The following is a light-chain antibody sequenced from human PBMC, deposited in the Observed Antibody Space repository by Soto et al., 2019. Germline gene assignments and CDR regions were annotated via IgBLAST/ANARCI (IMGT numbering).Light chain of an antibody. V-gene: IGLV2-14*01. CDR2: EVS. Sequence: QSALTQPASVSGSPGQSITISCTGTSSDVGGYNYVSWYQQHPGKAPKLMIYEVSNRPSGVSNRFSGSKSGNTASLTISGLKAEDEADYSCSSYTSRSTLNYVFGTGTKVTV. J-gene: IGLJ1*01. CDR1: SSDVGGYNY. CDR3: SSYTSRSTLNYV.